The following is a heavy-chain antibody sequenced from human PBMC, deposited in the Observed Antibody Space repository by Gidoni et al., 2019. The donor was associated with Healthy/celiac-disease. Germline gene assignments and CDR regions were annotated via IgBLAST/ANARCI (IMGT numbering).Heavy chain of an antibody. V-gene: IGHV2-5*01. CDR1: GFSLSTSGVG. D-gene: IGHD5-12*01. CDR3: AREEMATMIXY. CDR2: IYWNVDK. Sequence: QITLKESGPTLVKPTQTLTLTCTFSGFSLSTSGVGVGWIRQPPGKALEWLALIYWNVDKRYSPSLKSRLTITKDTSKNQVVLTMTNMDPVDTATYYCAREEMATMIXYWGQGTLVTVSS. J-gene: IGHJ4*02.